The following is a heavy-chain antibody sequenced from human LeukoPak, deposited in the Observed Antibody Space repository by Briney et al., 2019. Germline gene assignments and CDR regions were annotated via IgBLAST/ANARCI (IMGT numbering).Heavy chain of an antibody. J-gene: IGHJ4*02. V-gene: IGHV1-2*02. D-gene: IGHD3-3*01. CDR3: ARAGVRFSARRVIPAIDY. CDR1: GYTFTGYY. CDR2: INPNSGGT. Sequence: ASVKVSCKASGYTFTGYYMHWVRQAPGQGLECMGWINPNSGGTNYAQKFQGRVTMTRDTSISTAYMELSRLRSDDTAVYYCARAGVRFSARRVIPAIDYWGQGTLVTVSS.